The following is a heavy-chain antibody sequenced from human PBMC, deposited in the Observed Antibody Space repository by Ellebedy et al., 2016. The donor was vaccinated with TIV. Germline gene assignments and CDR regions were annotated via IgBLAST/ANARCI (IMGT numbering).Heavy chain of an antibody. CDR1: GFSFSSFS. Sequence: GESLKISCEASGFSFSSFSLNWVRQAPGRGLEWVSSISSSGDYIYYADSVKGRFTISRDNAKNSLYLQMSSLRAEDTAVYYCARLGGSRYFDIGVLRDYGMDVWGQGTTVTVSS. V-gene: IGHV3-21*01. D-gene: IGHD3-9*01. CDR2: ISSSGDYI. J-gene: IGHJ6*02. CDR3: ARLGGSRYFDIGVLRDYGMDV.